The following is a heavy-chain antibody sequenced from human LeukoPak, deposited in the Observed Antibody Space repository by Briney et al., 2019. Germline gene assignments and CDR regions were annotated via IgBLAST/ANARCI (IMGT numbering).Heavy chain of an antibody. V-gene: IGHV1-2*02. Sequence: GASVKVSCKAPVYTFTGYYMHWVRQAPGQGLEWMGWINPNSGGTNYAQKLQGRVTMTRDTSISTAYMELSRLRSDDTAVYYCASLDCTNGVCLDYFDYWGQGTLVTVSS. CDR1: VYTFTGYY. D-gene: IGHD2-8*01. CDR2: INPNSGGT. J-gene: IGHJ4*02. CDR3: ASLDCTNGVCLDYFDY.